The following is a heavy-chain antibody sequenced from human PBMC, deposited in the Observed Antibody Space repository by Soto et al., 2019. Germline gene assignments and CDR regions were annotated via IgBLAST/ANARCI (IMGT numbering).Heavy chain of an antibody. Sequence: ASVKVSCKASGGTFSSYTISWVRQAPGQGLEWMGRIIPILGIANYAQKFQGRVTITADKSTSTAYMELSSLRSEDTAVYYCAREGQPSGTPNWFDPWGQGTLVTVSS. CDR1: GGTFSSYT. D-gene: IGHD6-25*01. CDR3: AREGQPSGTPNWFDP. V-gene: IGHV1-69*04. J-gene: IGHJ5*02. CDR2: IIPILGIA.